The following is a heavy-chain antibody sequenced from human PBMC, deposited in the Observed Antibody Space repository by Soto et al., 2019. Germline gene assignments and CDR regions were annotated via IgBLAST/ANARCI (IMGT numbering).Heavy chain of an antibody. V-gene: IGHV3-30*18. J-gene: IGHJ4*02. Sequence: GGSLRLSCAASGFTFSSYGMHWVRQAPGKGLEWVAVISYDGSNKYYADSVKGRFTISRDNSKNTLYLQMNSLRAEDTAVYYCAKDRPNLFDYWGQGTLVTVSS. CDR1: GFTFSSYG. CDR2: ISYDGSNK. CDR3: AKDRPNLFDY.